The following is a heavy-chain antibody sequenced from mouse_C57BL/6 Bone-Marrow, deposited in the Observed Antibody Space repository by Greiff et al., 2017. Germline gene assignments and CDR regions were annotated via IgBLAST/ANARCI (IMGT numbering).Heavy chain of an antibody. CDR2: IRNKANNHAT. CDR3: TRNWDGGYAMDY. V-gene: IGHV6-6*01. CDR1: GFTFSDAW. D-gene: IGHD4-1*01. J-gene: IGHJ4*01. Sequence: EVKVEESGGGLVQPGGSMKLSCAASGFTFSDAWMDWVRQSPEKGLEWVAEIRNKANNHATYYAESVKGRFTISRDDSKSSVYLQMNSLRAEDTGIYYCTRNWDGGYAMDYWGQGTSVTVSS.